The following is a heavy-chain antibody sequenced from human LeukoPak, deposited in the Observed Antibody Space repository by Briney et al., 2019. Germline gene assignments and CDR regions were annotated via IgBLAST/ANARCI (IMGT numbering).Heavy chain of an antibody. CDR3: ASNVPAAIRYYYYYYMDV. D-gene: IGHD2-2*01. CDR2: TIPILGIA. Sequence: SVKVSCKASGGTFSSYTISWVRQAPGQGLEWMGRTIPILGIANYAQKFQGRVTITADKSTSTAYMELSSLRSEDTAVHYCASNVPAAIRYYYYYYMDVWGKGTTVTVSS. V-gene: IGHV1-69*02. J-gene: IGHJ6*03. CDR1: GGTFSSYT.